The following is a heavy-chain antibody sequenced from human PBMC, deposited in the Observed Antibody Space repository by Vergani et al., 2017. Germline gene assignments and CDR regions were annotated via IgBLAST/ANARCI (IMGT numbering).Heavy chain of an antibody. J-gene: IGHJ4*02. CDR1: GFTFSTYA. CDR3: VKDAGSYENFFDS. D-gene: IGHD1-26*01. V-gene: IGHV3-23*01. Sequence: EVQLLESGGSLKQPGGSVRLSCAASGFTFSTYAMHWVCQAPGKGLEWVSALTGGGGSTYYADSFKGRFIISRDNSRDTLYLQMNSLRPEDTATYYCVKDAGSYENFFDSWGQETLVTVSS. CDR2: LTGGGGST.